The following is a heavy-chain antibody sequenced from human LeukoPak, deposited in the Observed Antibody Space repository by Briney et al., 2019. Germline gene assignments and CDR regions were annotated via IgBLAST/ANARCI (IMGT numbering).Heavy chain of an antibody. D-gene: IGHD3-10*01. CDR3: ARGDYASGSDY. J-gene: IGHJ4*02. Sequence: PRGSLRLSCAASGFTFSTYAMSWVRQAPGKGLEWVANIKSDGGEKYYVDSVKGRFTISRDNAKNSLSLQMNSLRAEDTAVYYCARGDYASGSDYWGRGTLVTVSS. V-gene: IGHV3-7*01. CDR2: IKSDGGEK. CDR1: GFTFSTYA.